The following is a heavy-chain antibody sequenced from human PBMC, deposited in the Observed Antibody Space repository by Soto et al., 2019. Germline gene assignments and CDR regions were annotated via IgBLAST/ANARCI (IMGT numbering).Heavy chain of an antibody. CDR3: ARVVPQNFYYSYGMDV. J-gene: IGHJ6*02. Sequence: SVKVSCKASGGTFSSYAISWVRQAPGQGLEWMGGIIPIFGTANYAQKFQGRVTITADESTSTAYMELSSLRSEDTAVYYCARVVPQNFYYSYGMDVWGQGTPVTFYS. CDR1: GGTFSSYA. CDR2: IIPIFGTA. D-gene: IGHD6-6*01. V-gene: IGHV1-69*13.